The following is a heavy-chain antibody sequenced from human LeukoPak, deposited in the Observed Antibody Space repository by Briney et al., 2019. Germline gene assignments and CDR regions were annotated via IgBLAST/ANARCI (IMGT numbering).Heavy chain of an antibody. CDR3: ATDYYDSSGSRRGLY. J-gene: IGHJ4*02. CDR1: GYTLTELS. Sequence: ASVKVSCKVSGYTLTELSMHWVRQAPGKGLEWMGGFDPEDGETIYAQKFQGRVTMTEDTSTDTAYMELSSLRSEDTAVYYCATDYYDSSGSRRGLYCGQGTLVTVSS. D-gene: IGHD3-22*01. CDR2: FDPEDGET. V-gene: IGHV1-24*01.